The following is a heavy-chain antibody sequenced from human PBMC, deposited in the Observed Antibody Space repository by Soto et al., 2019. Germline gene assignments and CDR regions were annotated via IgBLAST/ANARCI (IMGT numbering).Heavy chain of an antibody. J-gene: IGHJ5*02. D-gene: IGHD3-16*01. V-gene: IGHV4-59*01. CDR2: MYYNGNI. CDR3: ASGGNWFDP. CDR1: GGSISHYY. Sequence: SETLSLTCNVSGGSISHYYWTWVRQSPEKGLEWIGYMYYNGNINYNPSLKSRVAISIDTSKNQFSLTLKSVTAADTAVYYCASGGNWFDPWGQGGPVTVS.